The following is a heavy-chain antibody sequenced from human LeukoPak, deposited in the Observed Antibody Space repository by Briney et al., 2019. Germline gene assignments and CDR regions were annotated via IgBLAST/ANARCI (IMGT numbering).Heavy chain of an antibody. V-gene: IGHV4-28*01. D-gene: IGHD2-21*01. CDR2: IYYSGST. CDR3: ARNLDCGGDCFNDAFDI. J-gene: IGHJ3*02. CDR1: GYSISSSNW. Sequence: SETLSLTCAVSGYSISSSNWWGWIRQPPGKGLEWTGLIYYSGSTYYNPSLKSRVTMSVDTSKHQFSLKLSSVTAVDTSVYYCARNLDCGGDCFNDAFDIWGQGTMVTVSS.